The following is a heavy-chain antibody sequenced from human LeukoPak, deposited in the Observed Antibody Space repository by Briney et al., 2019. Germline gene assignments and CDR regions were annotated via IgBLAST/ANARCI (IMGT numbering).Heavy chain of an antibody. CDR2: ISGSGGST. D-gene: IGHD3-10*01. V-gene: IGHV3-23*01. CDR1: GFTFSSYA. J-gene: IGHJ4*02. Sequence: GGSLRLSCAASGFTFSSYAMSWVRQAPGKGLEWVSAISGSGGSTYYADSVEGRFTISRDNSKNTLYLQMNRLRAEDTGVYYCAKPKLLWFGELLSDYVPDFDYWGPGTLVTVSP. CDR3: AKPKLLWFGELLSDYVPDFDY.